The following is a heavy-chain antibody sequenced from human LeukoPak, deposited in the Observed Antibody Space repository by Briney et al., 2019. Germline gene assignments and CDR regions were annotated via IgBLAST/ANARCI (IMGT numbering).Heavy chain of an antibody. J-gene: IGHJ4*02. D-gene: IGHD3-22*01. CDR2: ISSSGSTI. CDR1: GFTFSDYY. Sequence: RPGGSLTLSCAASGFTFSDYYMSWIRQAPGKGLEWVSYISSSGSTIYYADSVKGRFTISRDNSKNTLYLQMNSLRAEDTAVYYCAKDNYDSSGSADYWGQGTLVTVSS. V-gene: IGHV3-11*04. CDR3: AKDNYDSSGSADY.